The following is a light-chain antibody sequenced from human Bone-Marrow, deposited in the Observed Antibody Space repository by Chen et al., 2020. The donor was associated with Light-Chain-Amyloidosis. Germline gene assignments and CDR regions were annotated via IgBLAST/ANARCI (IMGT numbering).Light chain of an antibody. Sequence: SYELTQPPSVSVSPGQTARLTCSGDALSKQYAYWYQQKPGQAPVLVIYKDSERPSGIPERFSGSSSGTTVTLTIGGVQAEDEADYHCQSADSSGTYHVVFGGGTKLTVL. V-gene: IGLV3-25*03. CDR1: ALSKQY. J-gene: IGLJ2*01. CDR3: QSADSSGTYHVV. CDR2: KDS.